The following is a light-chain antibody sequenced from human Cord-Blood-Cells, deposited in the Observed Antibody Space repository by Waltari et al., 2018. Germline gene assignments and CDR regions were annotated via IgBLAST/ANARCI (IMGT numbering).Light chain of an antibody. V-gene: IGKV3-15*01. Sequence: EIVMTQSPATLSVSQGERAPLSYRASQSVSSNLAWYQQKPGQAPRLLIYGASTRATGIPARFSGSGSGTEFTLTISSLQSEDFAVYYCQQYNNWPPSYTFGQGTKLEIK. CDR1: QSVSSN. CDR2: GAS. CDR3: QQYNNWPPSYT. J-gene: IGKJ2*01.